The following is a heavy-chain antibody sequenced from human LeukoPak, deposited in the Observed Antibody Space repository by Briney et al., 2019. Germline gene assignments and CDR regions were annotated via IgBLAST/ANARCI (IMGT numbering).Heavy chain of an antibody. D-gene: IGHD3-3*01. CDR3: AEDIAGYSGVAYYDYGLDV. Sequence: PGGSLRLSCAASGFTFDDYAMHWVRQAPGKGLEWVSLISEDGGSTYYADSVKGRFTISRNNSKNSLYLQMNSLRTEDTALYYCAEDIAGYSGVAYYDYGLDVWGQGTTVTVSS. CDR2: ISEDGGST. CDR1: GFTFDDYA. V-gene: IGHV3-43*02. J-gene: IGHJ6*02.